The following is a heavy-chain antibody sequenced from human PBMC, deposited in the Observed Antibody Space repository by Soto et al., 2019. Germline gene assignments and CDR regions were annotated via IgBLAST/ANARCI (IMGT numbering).Heavy chain of an antibody. J-gene: IGHJ6*02. V-gene: IGHV3-23*01. D-gene: IGHD6-13*01. CDR2: ISGSGGST. CDR3: AKGGPTYSSSWYNYYYGMDV. CDR1: GFTFSSYA. Sequence: GGSLRLSCAASGFTFSSYAMSWVRQAPGKGLEWVSAISGSGGSTYYADSVKGRFTISRDNSKNTLYLQMNSLRAEDTAVYYCAKGGPTYSSSWYNYYYGMDVWGQGTTVTVS.